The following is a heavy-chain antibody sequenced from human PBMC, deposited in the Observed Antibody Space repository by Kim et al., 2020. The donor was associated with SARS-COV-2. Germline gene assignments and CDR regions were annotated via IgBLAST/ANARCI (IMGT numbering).Heavy chain of an antibody. V-gene: IGHV3-23*01. Sequence: STYYADSVKGRFTISRDNSKNTLYLQMNSLRAEDTAVYYCAKDLSSSRPCWGQGTLVTVSS. D-gene: IGHD6-13*01. J-gene: IGHJ4*02. CDR2: ST. CDR3: AKDLSSSRPC.